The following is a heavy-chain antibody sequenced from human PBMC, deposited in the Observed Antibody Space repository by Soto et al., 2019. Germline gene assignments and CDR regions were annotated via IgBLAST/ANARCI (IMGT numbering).Heavy chain of an antibody. CDR3: ARDFDVY. J-gene: IGHJ4*02. CDR2: ISSSSSYI. Sequence: GGSLRLSCAASGFTFSSYSMNWVRQAPGKGLEWVSSISSSSSYIYYAVSVKGRFTISRDNAKNSLYLQMNSLRAEDTAVYYCARDFDVYWGQGTLVTVSS. V-gene: IGHV3-21*01. CDR1: GFTFSSYS.